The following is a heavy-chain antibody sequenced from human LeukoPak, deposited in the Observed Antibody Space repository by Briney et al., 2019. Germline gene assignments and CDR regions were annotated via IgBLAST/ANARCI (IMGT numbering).Heavy chain of an antibody. J-gene: IGHJ6*03. CDR2: ISYNGINE. D-gene: IGHD6-19*01. V-gene: IGHV3-30*18. CDR3: AKCSGWFVRGKDYYYYYMDV. Sequence: PGRSLRLSCAASGFSFSDYNMHWVRQAPGKGLEWMAVISYNGINEYYADSVKGRFTISRDNSKSTLLLQMNSLRAEDTAVYYCAKCSGWFVRGKDYYYYYMDVWGKGTTVTVSS. CDR1: GFSFSDYN.